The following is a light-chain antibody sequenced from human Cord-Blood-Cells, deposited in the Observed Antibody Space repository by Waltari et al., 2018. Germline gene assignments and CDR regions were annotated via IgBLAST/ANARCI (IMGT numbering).Light chain of an antibody. CDR3: SSYAGSNNYVV. V-gene: IGLV2-8*01. CDR2: EVS. Sequence: QSALTQPPSASGSPGQSVTISCTGTSSDGGGYNYVSWYQPHPGKAPNLMVYEVSKRPSGVPDRFSGSKSGNTASLTVSGLQAEDEADYYCSSYAGSNNYVVFGGGTKLTVL. J-gene: IGLJ2*01. CDR1: SSDGGGYNY.